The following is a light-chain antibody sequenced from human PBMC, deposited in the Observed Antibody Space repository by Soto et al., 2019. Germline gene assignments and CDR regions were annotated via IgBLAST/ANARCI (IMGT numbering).Light chain of an antibody. J-gene: IGKJ2*01. CDR1: QSVSSN. V-gene: IGKV3-15*01. CDR2: GAS. Sequence: EIVMTQSPATLSVSPGERATLSCRVSQSVSSNFAWYQQKPGQAPRLLIYGASTRATGIPARFSGSGSGTEFTLTISSLQSEDFAVYYCQQYNNWPYTFGQGTKLEIK. CDR3: QQYNNWPYT.